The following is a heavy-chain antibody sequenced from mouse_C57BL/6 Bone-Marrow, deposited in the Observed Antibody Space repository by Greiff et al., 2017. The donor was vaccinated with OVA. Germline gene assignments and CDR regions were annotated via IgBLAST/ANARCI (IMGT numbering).Heavy chain of an antibody. V-gene: IGHV1-74*01. CDR1: GYTFTSYW. CDR2: IHPSDSDT. D-gene: IGHD1-1*01. Sequence: QAQLQQPGAELVKPGASVKVSCKASGYTFTSYWMHWVKQRPGQGLEWIGRIHPSDSDTNYNQKFKGKATLTVDKSSSTAYMQLSSLTSEDSAVYYCAITRPVAPWYFDVWGTGTTVTVSS. J-gene: IGHJ1*03. CDR3: AITRPVAPWYFDV.